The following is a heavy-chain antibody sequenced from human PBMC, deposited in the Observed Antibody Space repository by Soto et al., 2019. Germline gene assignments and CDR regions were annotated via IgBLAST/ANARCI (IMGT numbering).Heavy chain of an antibody. D-gene: IGHD3-22*01. CDR3: AREQPYYDSSGSTRWFNP. Sequence: SETLSLTCTVSGGSISSYYWSWIGLPPGKGLEWIGYIYYSGTTYYNLSLKSRVTISIDTSKNQFSLKLISMTAADTAVYYCAREQPYYDSSGSTRWFNPWGQGTLVTVSS. CDR1: GGSISSYY. V-gene: IGHV4-59*06. CDR2: IYYSGTT. J-gene: IGHJ5*02.